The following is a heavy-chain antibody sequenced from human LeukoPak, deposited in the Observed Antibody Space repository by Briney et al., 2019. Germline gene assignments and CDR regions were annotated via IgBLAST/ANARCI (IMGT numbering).Heavy chain of an antibody. CDR3: ARHVGDSYYYYYYMDV. D-gene: IGHD2-21*02. V-gene: IGHV5-51*01. J-gene: IGHJ6*03. CDR1: GYSFTSYW. Sequence: GESLKISCKGSGYSFTSYWIGWVRQMPGKGLEWMGIIYPGDSDTRYSPSFQGQVTISADKSISTAYLQWGSLKASDTAMYYCARHVGDSYYYYYYMDVWGKGTTVTVSS. CDR2: IYPGDSDT.